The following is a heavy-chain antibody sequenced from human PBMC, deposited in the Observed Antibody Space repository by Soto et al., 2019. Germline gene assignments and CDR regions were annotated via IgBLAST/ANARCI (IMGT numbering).Heavy chain of an antibody. J-gene: IGHJ3*02. V-gene: IGHV4-39*01. CDR2: IYYSGST. CDR1: GGSISSSSYY. CDR3: ARPQYFPEGCSSTSCYAGFKASDI. Sequence: QLQLQESGPGLVKPSETLSLTCTVSGGSISSSSYYWGWIRQPPGKGLEWIGSIYYSGSTYYNPSLKSRVTLSVDTSKNKFSPKLSSVTAADTTAYYSARPQYFPEGCSSTSCYAGFKASDICGPGTMVTVSS. D-gene: IGHD2-2*01.